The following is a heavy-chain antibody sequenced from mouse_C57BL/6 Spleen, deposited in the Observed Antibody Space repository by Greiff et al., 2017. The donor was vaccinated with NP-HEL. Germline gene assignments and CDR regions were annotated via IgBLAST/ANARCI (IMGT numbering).Heavy chain of an antibody. CDR3: AHYGSSSRSWYFDV. V-gene: IGHV1-72*01. Sequence: QVQLKQPGAELVKPGASVKLSCKASGYTFTSYWMHWVKQRPGRGLEWIGRIDPNSGGTKYNEKFKSKATLTVDKPSSTAYMQLSSLTSEDSAVYDCAHYGSSSRSWYFDVWGTGTTVTVSS. CDR1: GYTFTSYW. D-gene: IGHD1-1*01. CDR2: IDPNSGGT. J-gene: IGHJ1*03.